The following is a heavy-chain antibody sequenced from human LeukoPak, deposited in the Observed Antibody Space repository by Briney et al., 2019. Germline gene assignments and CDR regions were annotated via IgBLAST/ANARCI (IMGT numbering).Heavy chain of an antibody. CDR3: AGGLAYCGGDCYSALLKYYYGMDV. D-gene: IGHD2-21*02. Sequence: PSETLSLTCAVYGGSFSGYYWSWIRQPPGKGLEWIGEINHSGSTNYNPSLKSRVTISVDTSKNQFSLKLSSVTAADTAVYYCAGGLAYCGGDCYSALLKYYYGMDVWGQGTTVTVSS. CDR2: INHSGST. CDR1: GGSFSGYY. V-gene: IGHV4-34*01. J-gene: IGHJ6*02.